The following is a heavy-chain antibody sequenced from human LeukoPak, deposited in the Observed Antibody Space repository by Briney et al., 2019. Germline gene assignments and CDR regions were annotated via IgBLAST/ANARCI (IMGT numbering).Heavy chain of an antibody. V-gene: IGHV4-59*08. Sequence: PSETLSVICTVSGGSISSYYWSWIRQPPGKGLEWIGYIYYSGSTNYNPSLKSRVTISVDTSKNQFSLKLSSVTAADTAVYYCARLNPVTTVVPPELWFDPWGQGTQVTVSS. D-gene: IGHD4-23*01. CDR2: IYYSGST. CDR1: GGSISSYY. CDR3: ARLNPVTTVVPPELWFDP. J-gene: IGHJ5*02.